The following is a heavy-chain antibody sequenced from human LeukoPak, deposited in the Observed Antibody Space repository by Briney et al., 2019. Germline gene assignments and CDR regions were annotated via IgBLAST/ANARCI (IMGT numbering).Heavy chain of an antibody. CDR3: TRESGAFSPFGF. CDR1: GGSITTTNW. D-gene: IGHD1-26*01. CDR2: VHLSGAT. Sequence: PSGTLSLTCAVSGGSITTTNWWSWVRQPPGKGLEWIGEVHLSGATNYNLSLESGVSMSIDKSKNHLSLEVTSVTAADTAIYYCTRESGAFSPFGFWGPGTLDTVYS. V-gene: IGHV4-4*02. J-gene: IGHJ4*02.